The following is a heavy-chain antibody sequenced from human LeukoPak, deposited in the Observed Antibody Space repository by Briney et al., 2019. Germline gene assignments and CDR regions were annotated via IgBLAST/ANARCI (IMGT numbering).Heavy chain of an antibody. CDR2: IIPIFGTA. V-gene: IGHV1-69*13. Sequence: SVKVSCKASGGTFSSYAISWVRQAPGQGLEWMGGIIPIFGTANYAQKFQGRVTITADESTSTAYMELSSLRSEDTAVYYCAREPPYCSSTSCYRSWFDPWGQGTLVTVSS. CDR1: GGTFSSYA. CDR3: AREPPYCSSTSCYRSWFDP. D-gene: IGHD2-2*01. J-gene: IGHJ5*02.